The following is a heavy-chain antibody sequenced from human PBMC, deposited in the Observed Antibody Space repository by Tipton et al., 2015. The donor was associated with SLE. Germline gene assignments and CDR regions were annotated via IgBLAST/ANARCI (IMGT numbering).Heavy chain of an antibody. CDR3: ARDSSGD. CDR2: ITGSGATT. D-gene: IGHD6-19*01. CDR1: GFIFSSYA. V-gene: IGHV3-23*01. Sequence: SLRLSCAASGFIFSSYAMNWVRQAPGKGLEWVSGITGSGATTYYADSVKGRFTISRDNSKNTVYLQMSSLRAEDTAVYYCARDSSGDWGQGTLVTVSS. J-gene: IGHJ4*02.